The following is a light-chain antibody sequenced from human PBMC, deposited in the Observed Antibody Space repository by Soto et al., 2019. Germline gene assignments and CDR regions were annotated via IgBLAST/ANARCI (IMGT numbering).Light chain of an antibody. CDR1: SSDVGGYNY. CDR3: CSYAGNYTLL. V-gene: IGLV2-11*01. CDR2: DVN. Sequence: QSALTQPPSASGSPGQSVTISCTGTSSDVGGYNYVSWYRQHPGKAPQLIIYDVNKRPSGVPDRFSGSKSANTASLTISGLQADDEADYYCCSYAGNYTLLFGGGTKVTVL. J-gene: IGLJ2*01.